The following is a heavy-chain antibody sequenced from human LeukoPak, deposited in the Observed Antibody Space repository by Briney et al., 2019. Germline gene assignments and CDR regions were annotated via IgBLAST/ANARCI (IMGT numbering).Heavy chain of an antibody. J-gene: IGHJ1*01. CDR2: IKQDGSEK. D-gene: IGHD1-26*01. CDR3: ARRSGSYYPEYFQH. CDR1: GFTFSSYW. Sequence: GGSLRLSCAASGFTFSSYWMSWVRQAPGKGLEWVANIKQDGSEKYYVDSVKGRFTISRDNAKNSLYLQMNSLRAEDMAVYYCARRSGSYYPEYFQHWGQGTLVTVSS. V-gene: IGHV3-7*01.